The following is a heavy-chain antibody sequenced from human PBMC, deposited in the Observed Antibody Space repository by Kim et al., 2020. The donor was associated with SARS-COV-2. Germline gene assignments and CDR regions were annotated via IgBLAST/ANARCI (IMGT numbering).Heavy chain of an antibody. J-gene: IGHJ3*02. CDR3: ARDRNVLLWFGESETNDAFDI. CDR1: GFTFSSYS. D-gene: IGHD3-10*01. CDR2: ISSSSSYI. V-gene: IGHV3-21*01. Sequence: GGSLRLSCAASGFTFSSYSMNWVRQAPGKGLEWVSSISSSSSYIYYADSVKGRFTISSDNAKNSLYLQMNSLRAEDTAVYYCARDRNVLLWFGESETNDAFDIWGQGTMVTVSS.